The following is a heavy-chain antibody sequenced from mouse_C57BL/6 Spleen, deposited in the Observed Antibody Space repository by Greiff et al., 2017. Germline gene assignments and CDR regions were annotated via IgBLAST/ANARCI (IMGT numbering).Heavy chain of an antibody. CDR1: GFTFSSYA. V-gene: IGHV5-9-1*02. CDR2: ISSGGDYI. J-gene: IGHJ4*01. D-gene: IGHD1-1*01. CDR3: TRAPTVDYAMDY. Sequence: EVKLVESGEGLVKPGGSLKLSCAASGFTFSSYAMSWVRQTPEKRLEWVAYISSGGDYIYYADTVKGRFTISRDNARNTLYLQMSSLKSEDTAMYYCTRAPTVDYAMDYWGQGTSVTVSS.